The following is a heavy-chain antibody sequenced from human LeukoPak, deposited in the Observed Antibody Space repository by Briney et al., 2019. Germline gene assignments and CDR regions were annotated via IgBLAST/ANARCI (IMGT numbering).Heavy chain of an antibody. CDR3: AKDPGVVPAVMGY. J-gene: IGHJ4*02. V-gene: IGHV3-23*01. CDR1: GFAFGSEA. Sequence: GGSLRLSCAVSGFAFGSEAMSWVRQAPGKGLEWVSAISGSGGSTYYADSVKGRFTISRDNSKNTLYLQMNSLRAEDTAVYYCAKDPGVVPAVMGYWGQGTLVTVSS. D-gene: IGHD2-2*01. CDR2: ISGSGGST.